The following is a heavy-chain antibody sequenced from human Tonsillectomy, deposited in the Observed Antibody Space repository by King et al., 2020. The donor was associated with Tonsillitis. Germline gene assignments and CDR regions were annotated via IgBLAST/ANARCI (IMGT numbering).Heavy chain of an antibody. CDR3: AKDGGHSAIFGVVIMQRGMDV. Sequence: SVKGRFTISRDSSKNTVYLQLNSLRTEDTALYYCAKDGGHSAIFGVVIMQRGMDVWGQGTTVTVSS. V-gene: IGHV3-30*02. D-gene: IGHD3-3*01. J-gene: IGHJ6*02.